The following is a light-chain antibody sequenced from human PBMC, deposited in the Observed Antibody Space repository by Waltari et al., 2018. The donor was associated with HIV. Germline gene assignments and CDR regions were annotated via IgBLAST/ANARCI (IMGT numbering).Light chain of an antibody. Sequence: QSALTQPRSVSGSPGQSVSISCTGPTSHVATYDSFSSYHLPPGKAPKLMIYDVTKRPSGVPDRFSGSKSGNTASLTISGLQAEDEADYYCCSYAGSQTFVFGGGTTLTVL. J-gene: IGLJ2*01. CDR1: TSHVATYDS. V-gene: IGLV2-11*01. CDR3: CSYAGSQTFV. CDR2: DVT.